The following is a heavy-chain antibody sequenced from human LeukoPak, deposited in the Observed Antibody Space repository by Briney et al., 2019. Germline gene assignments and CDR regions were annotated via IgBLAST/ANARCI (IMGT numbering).Heavy chain of an antibody. V-gene: IGHV1-8*01. CDR3: RYSSSSDYYYYMDV. CDR1: GYTFTSYD. J-gene: IGHJ6*03. D-gene: IGHD6-6*01. CDR2: MNPNSGNT. Sequence: ASVKVSGKASGYTFTSYDINWVRQATGQGLEWMGWMNPNSGNTGYAQKFQGRVTMTRNTSISTAYMELSSLRSEDTAVYYCRYSSSSDYYYYMDVWGKGTTVTVSS.